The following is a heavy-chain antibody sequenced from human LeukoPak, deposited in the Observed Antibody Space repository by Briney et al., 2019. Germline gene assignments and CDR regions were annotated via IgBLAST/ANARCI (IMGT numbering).Heavy chain of an antibody. D-gene: IGHD6-19*01. Sequence: PGGSLRLSCAASGFTFSSYAMSWVRQAPGKGLEWVSAISGSGGSTYYADSVKGRFTISRDNSKNTLYLQMNSLRAEDTAVYYCAKAHTRIAVAGSVDYWGQGTLVTVPS. J-gene: IGHJ4*02. CDR3: AKAHTRIAVAGSVDY. CDR2: ISGSGGST. CDR1: GFTFSSYA. V-gene: IGHV3-23*01.